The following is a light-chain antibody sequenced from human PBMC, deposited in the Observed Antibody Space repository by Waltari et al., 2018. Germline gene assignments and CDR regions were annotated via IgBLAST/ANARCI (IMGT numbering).Light chain of an antibody. Sequence: DIVMTQSPDSLAVSLGERATINCKSSQSVLYSSNNKNYLAWYQQKPGQPPKLRIHWASIRESGVPDRFSGSGYGTDFTLTISSLQAEDVAVYFCQQYFGIPLTFGGGTKVEIK. CDR1: QSVLYSSNNKNY. CDR2: WAS. J-gene: IGKJ4*01. V-gene: IGKV4-1*01. CDR3: QQYFGIPLT.